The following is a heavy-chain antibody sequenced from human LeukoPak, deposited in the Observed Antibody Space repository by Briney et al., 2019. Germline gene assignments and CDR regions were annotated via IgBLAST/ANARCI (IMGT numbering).Heavy chain of an antibody. Sequence: GGSLRLSCAASGFTFSSYSMNWVRQAPGKGLEWVSYISSSSSTIYYADSVKGRFTISRDNAKNSLYLQMNSLRPEDTAVYYCARAIGGRAATIDYWGQGTLVTVSS. V-gene: IGHV3-48*01. D-gene: IGHD2-15*01. J-gene: IGHJ4*02. CDR3: ARAIGGRAATIDY. CDR1: GFTFSSYS. CDR2: ISSSSSTI.